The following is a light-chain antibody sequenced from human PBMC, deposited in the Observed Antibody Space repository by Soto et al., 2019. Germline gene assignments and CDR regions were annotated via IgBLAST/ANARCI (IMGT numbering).Light chain of an antibody. CDR3: QQYGGSPWT. CDR1: QSVPRSN. J-gene: IGKJ1*01. V-gene: IGKV3-20*01. Sequence: EIVLTQSPGTLSLSPGERVTLSCRASQSVPRSNLAWYQQKPGQAPRLLTYDASIRPTGIPDRFSGGGSGTDFTLTISRLEPEDFAAYHCQQYGGSPWTFGQGTKVDIK. CDR2: DAS.